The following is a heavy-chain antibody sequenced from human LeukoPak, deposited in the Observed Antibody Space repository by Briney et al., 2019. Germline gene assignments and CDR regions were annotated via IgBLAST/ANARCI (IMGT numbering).Heavy chain of an antibody. D-gene: IGHD6-19*01. CDR3: AKEGTRSHSQWAFDF. V-gene: IGHV3-30*18. CDR2: ISDGGTHL. CDR1: GFIFRNYG. Sequence: SGGSLRLSCAGSGFIFRNYGMHWVRQAPGQGLEWVAVISDGGTHLYYADSVKGRFTTFRDNSESTMYLQMNSLRVEDTAVYYCAKEGTRSHSQWAFDFWGQGTMVTVSS. J-gene: IGHJ3*01.